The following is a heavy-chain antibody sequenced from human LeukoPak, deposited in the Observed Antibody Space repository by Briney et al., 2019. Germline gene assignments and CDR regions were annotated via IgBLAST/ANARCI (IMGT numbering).Heavy chain of an antibody. J-gene: IGHJ6*03. CDR2: IYPSGNT. CDR1: GGSISSGSYY. V-gene: IGHV4-61*01. Sequence: SETLSLTCTVSGGSISSGSYYWSWIRQPPGKGLEWIGRIYPSGNTNYNPSLKSRVTLSVDTSKTQFYLSLSSVTAADTAVYYCAREDSGSYYNFYYFYMDVWGKGTTVTISS. CDR3: AREDSGSYYNFYYFYMDV. D-gene: IGHD3-10*01.